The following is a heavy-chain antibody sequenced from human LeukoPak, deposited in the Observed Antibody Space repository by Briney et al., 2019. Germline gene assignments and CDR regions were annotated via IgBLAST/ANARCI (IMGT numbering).Heavy chain of an antibody. CDR1: GGSIRSYY. V-gene: IGHV4-59*08. CDR2: IYYIGST. D-gene: IGHD5-24*01. J-gene: IGHJ5*02. CDR3: ARHTAEKYNWFDR. Sequence: SETLSLTCTVSGGSIRSYYWSWIRQPPGKGLECIGYIYYIGSTNYNPSLKSRVTISLDTSKSQFSLKLTSVTAADTAVCYCARHTAEKYNWFDRWGQGTLVTVSS.